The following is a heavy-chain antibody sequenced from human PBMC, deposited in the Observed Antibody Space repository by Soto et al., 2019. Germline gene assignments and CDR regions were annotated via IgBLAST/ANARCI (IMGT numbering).Heavy chain of an antibody. Sequence: SQTLSLPCAISGDSVSSNSAAWNWIRQSPSRGLEWLGRTYYRSKWYNDYAVSVKSRITINPDTSKNQFSLQLNSVTPEDTAVYYCARDLMSEQQLRVDGYYYYGMDVWGQGTTVTVSS. V-gene: IGHV6-1*01. CDR1: GDSVSSNSAA. CDR2: TYYRSKWYN. CDR3: ARDLMSEQQLRVDGYYYYGMDV. J-gene: IGHJ6*02. D-gene: IGHD6-13*01.